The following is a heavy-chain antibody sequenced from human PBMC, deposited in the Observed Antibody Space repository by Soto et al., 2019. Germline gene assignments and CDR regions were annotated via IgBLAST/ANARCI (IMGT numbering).Heavy chain of an antibody. CDR3: AKTTDGWFSAFEI. D-gene: IGHD6-19*01. Sequence: EVQLLESGGGLVQPGGSLRLSCAASGFVFSSYAMSWVRQAPGKGLEWVSAISGSGTTAYYADSVKGRFIFSRDNPKNTMYLPVNSLRAEDTAVYFCAKTTDGWFSAFEIWGQGTVVTVSS. CDR2: ISGSGTTA. CDR1: GFVFSSYA. J-gene: IGHJ3*02. V-gene: IGHV3-23*01.